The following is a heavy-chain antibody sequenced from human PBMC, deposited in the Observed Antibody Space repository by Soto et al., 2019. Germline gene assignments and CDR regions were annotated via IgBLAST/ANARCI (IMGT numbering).Heavy chain of an antibody. CDR1: GFTFSNAW. J-gene: IGHJ6*02. CDR2: IKSKTDGGTT. Sequence: PGGSLRLSCAASGFTFSNAWMNWVRQAPGKGLEWVGRIKSKTDGGTTDYAAPVKGRFTISRDDSKNTLYLQMNSLKTEDTAVYYCTTDWYCSSTSCYLARYKYYYYYYGMDVWGQGTTVTVSS. V-gene: IGHV3-15*07. D-gene: IGHD2-2*01. CDR3: TTDWYCSSTSCYLARYKYYYYYYGMDV.